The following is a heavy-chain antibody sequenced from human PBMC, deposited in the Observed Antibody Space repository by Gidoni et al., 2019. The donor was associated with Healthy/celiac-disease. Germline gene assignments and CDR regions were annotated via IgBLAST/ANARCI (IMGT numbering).Heavy chain of an antibody. V-gene: IGHV4-4*02. CDR2: IYHSRST. Sequence: QVQLQESGPGLVKPAATLSLTFAVPGGCTSSSNWWSWVRQPPGKGLEWIGEIYHSRSTNYNPSRKSQVTISVDKSKNQFSLKLSSVPAADTAVYYCAGVYVSSGPDYYFDYWGQGTLVTVSS. CDR1: GGCTSSSNW. J-gene: IGHJ4*02. CDR3: AGVYVSSGPDYYFDY. D-gene: IGHD3-22*01.